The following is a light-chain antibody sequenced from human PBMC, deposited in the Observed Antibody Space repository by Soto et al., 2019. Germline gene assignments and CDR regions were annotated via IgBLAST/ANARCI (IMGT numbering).Light chain of an antibody. CDR3: SSYAGSYTFYV. CDR2: DVT. Sequence: QSVLTQPRSVSGSPGQSVTISCTGTSSDVGGYNYVSWYQQHPGKAPKLMIYDVTKRPSGVPDRFSGSKPGNTASLTISGLQAEDEADYYCSSYAGSYTFYVFGTGTKVTVL. V-gene: IGLV2-11*01. CDR1: SSDVGGYNY. J-gene: IGLJ1*01.